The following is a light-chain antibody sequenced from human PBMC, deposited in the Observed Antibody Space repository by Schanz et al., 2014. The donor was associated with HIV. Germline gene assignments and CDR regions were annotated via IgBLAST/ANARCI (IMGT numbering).Light chain of an antibody. CDR3: NSYTRTSTPV. V-gene: IGLV2-14*03. Sequence: QSALTQPASVSGSLGQSITISCTGTSSDIGAYNYVSWYQQHPGKAPKLMIYDVNIRPSGVSNRFSGSKSGNTASLTISGLQAEDEADYYCNSYTRTSTPVFGGGTKLTVL. CDR1: SSDIGAYNY. CDR2: DVN. J-gene: IGLJ2*01.